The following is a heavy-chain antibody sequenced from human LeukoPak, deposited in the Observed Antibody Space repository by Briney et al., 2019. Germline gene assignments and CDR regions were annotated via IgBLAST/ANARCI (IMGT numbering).Heavy chain of an antibody. CDR3: ARLVAVAGSYYFDY. CDR2: IGTAGDT. CDR1: GFTFSSYD. D-gene: IGHD6-19*01. Sequence: PGGSLRLSCAASGFTFSSYDMHWVRQATGKGLEWVSAIGTAGDTYYPGSVKGRFTISRENAKNSSYLQMNSLRAGDTAVYYCARLVAVAGSYYFDYWGQGTLVTVSS. V-gene: IGHV3-13*01. J-gene: IGHJ4*02.